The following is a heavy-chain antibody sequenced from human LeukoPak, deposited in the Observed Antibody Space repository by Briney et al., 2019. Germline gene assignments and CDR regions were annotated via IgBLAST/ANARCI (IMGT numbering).Heavy chain of an antibody. CDR2: IYTTGST. J-gene: IGHJ4*02. D-gene: IGHD3-10*01. V-gene: IGHV4-4*07. Sequence: SETLSLTCTVSGGSVSSYYWSWVRQAAGQGLEWIGRIYTTGSTNYNPSLKSRVTVSLDTSKNQFSLTLASVTAADTAVYYCARVLAAPEYYYGSGSTDYWGQGTLVTVSS. CDR1: GGSVSSYY. CDR3: ARVLAAPEYYYGSGSTDY.